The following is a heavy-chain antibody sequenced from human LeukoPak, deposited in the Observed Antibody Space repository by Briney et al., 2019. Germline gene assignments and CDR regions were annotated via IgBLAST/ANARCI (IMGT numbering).Heavy chain of an antibody. J-gene: IGHJ4*02. Sequence: GGSLRLSCTVSGFTLSSYEMTWFRQAPGKGLGWVSSIGYSGGDSHYADSVKGRFTISRDNAKNSLYLQMNSLRAEDTAVYYCARAFHIVATNTDYWGQGTLVTVSS. V-gene: IGHV3-21*01. CDR2: IGYSGGDS. D-gene: IGHD5-12*01. CDR1: GFTLSSYE. CDR3: ARAFHIVATNTDY.